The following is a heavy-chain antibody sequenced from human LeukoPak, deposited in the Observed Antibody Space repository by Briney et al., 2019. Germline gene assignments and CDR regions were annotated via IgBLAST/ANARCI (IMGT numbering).Heavy chain of an antibody. CDR1: GGSISSDKW. V-gene: IGHV4-4*02. J-gene: IGHJ4*02. Sequence: PSETLSLTCAVSGGSISSDKWWTWVRQSPGRGLEWIGEVHHRKNANYSPSLKSRVTISVDKSKNQFSLKLSSVTAADTAVYYCASAWYSSSWYDYWGQGTLVTVSS. D-gene: IGHD6-13*01. CDR2: VHHRKNA. CDR3: ASAWYSSSWYDY.